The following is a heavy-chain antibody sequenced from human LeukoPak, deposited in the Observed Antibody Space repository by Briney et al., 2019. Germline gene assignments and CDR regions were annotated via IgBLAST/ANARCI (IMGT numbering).Heavy chain of an antibody. CDR3: ARDRNSGWPFDY. D-gene: IGHD6-19*01. CDR1: GGTFSSYA. Sequence: ASVNVSCKASGGTFSSYAISWVGQAPGHRLEWMGGIIPIFGTANYAHKFQGRVTITADESTSTAYMELSSLRSEDTAVYYCARDRNSGWPFDYWGQGTLVTVSS. V-gene: IGHV1-69*13. CDR2: IIPIFGTA. J-gene: IGHJ4*02.